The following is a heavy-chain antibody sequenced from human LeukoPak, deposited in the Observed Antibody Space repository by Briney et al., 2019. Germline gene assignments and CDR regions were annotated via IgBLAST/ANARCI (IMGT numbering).Heavy chain of an antibody. Sequence: PGRSLRLSCAASGFTFSSYAMSWVRQAPGKGLEWVSAISGSGGSTYYADSVKGRFTISRDNSKNTLYLQMNSLRAEDTAVYYCAKWVLYYYDSSGYPDYWGQGTQVTVSS. CDR1: GFTFSSYA. D-gene: IGHD3-22*01. CDR2: ISGSGGST. J-gene: IGHJ4*02. V-gene: IGHV3-23*01. CDR3: AKWVLYYYDSSGYPDY.